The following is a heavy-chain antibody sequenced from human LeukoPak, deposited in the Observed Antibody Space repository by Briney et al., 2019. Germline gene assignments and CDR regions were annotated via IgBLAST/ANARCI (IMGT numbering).Heavy chain of an antibody. V-gene: IGHV3-33*01. CDR1: GFTFSSYG. Sequence: GRSLRLSCAASGFTFSSYGLHWVRQAPGKGLEWVAVIWYDGSNKYDADSVKGRFTISRDNSKSTVYLQMNSLRAEDTAVYYCARDSVIRVAPAAADYWGQGTLVTVSS. D-gene: IGHD2-2*01. CDR3: ARDSVIRVAPAAADY. CDR2: IWYDGSNK. J-gene: IGHJ4*02.